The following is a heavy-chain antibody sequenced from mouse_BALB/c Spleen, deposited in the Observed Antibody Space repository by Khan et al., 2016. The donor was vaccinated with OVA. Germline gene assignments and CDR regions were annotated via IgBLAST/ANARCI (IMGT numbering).Heavy chain of an antibody. J-gene: IGHJ4*01. CDR3: GRDGSRYNYAMDY. V-gene: IGHV3-2*02. CDR2: ISSSGST. CDR1: GYSITSDYA. Sequence: EVKLLESGPGLVKPSQSLSLTCTVTGYSITSDYAWNWIRQFPGNKLEWMGYISSSGSTNYNPALKSRISITRDTSKNQFFLQLNSVTTEDTATYYCGRDGSRYNYAMDYWGQGTSGTVSS. D-gene: IGHD2-3*01.